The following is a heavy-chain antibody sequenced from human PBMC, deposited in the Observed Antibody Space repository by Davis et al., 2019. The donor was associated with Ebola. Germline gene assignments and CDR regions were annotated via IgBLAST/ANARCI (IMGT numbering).Heavy chain of an antibody. J-gene: IGHJ5*02. V-gene: IGHV4-59*12. CDR3: TRDYSNYSWFDP. CDR1: GGSISSYY. CDR2: IYYSGST. D-gene: IGHD4-11*01. Sequence: PSETLSLTCTVSGGSISSYYWSWIRQPPGKGLEWIGYIYYSGSTNYNPSLKSRVTISVDTSKNQFSLRLSSVTAADTAVYYCTRDYSNYSWFDPWGQGTLVTVSS.